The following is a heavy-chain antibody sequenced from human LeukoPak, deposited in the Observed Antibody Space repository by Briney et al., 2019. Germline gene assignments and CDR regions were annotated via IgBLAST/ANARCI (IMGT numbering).Heavy chain of an antibody. CDR3: ARGADFSDS. CDR1: GFTFSSYW. J-gene: IGHJ4*02. V-gene: IGHV3-74*01. D-gene: IGHD2/OR15-2a*01. Sequence: GGSLRLSCAASGFTFSSYWMHWVRQASGKGLVWVSRINGYGSSTTYADSVKGRFTISRDNAKNTLYLQMNSLRAEDTALYYCARGADFSDSWGQGTLVTISS. CDR2: INGYGSST.